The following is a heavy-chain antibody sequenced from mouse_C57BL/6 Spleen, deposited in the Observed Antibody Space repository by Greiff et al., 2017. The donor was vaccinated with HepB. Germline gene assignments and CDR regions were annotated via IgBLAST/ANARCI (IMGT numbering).Heavy chain of an antibody. CDR2: INPSNGGT. V-gene: IGHV1-53*01. CDR1: GYTFTSYW. CDR3: AKEDGYYDWFAY. Sequence: QVQLQQPGTELVKPGASVKLSCKASGYTFTSYWMHWVKQRPGQGLEWVGNINPSNGGTNYNEKFKSKATLTVDKSSSTAYMQLSSLTSEDSAVYYCAKEDGYYDWFAYWGQGTLVTVSA. J-gene: IGHJ3*01. D-gene: IGHD2-3*01.